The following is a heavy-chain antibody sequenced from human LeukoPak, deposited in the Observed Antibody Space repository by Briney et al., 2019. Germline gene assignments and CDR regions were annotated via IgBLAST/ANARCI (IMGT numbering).Heavy chain of an antibody. J-gene: IGHJ4*02. Sequence: ASVKVSCKASGYTFTSYAMNWVRQAPGQGLEWMGWINTNTGNPTYAQGFTGRFVFSLDTSVSTAYLQISSLKAEDTAVYYCASAYCSSTSCYGNEFDYWGQGTLVTVSS. CDR3: ASAYCSSTSCYGNEFDY. CDR1: GYTFTSYA. D-gene: IGHD2-2*01. CDR2: INTNTGNP. V-gene: IGHV7-4-1*02.